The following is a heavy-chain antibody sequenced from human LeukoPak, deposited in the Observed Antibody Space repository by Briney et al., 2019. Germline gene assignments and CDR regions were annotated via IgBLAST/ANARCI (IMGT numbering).Heavy chain of an antibody. D-gene: IGHD5-18*01. Sequence: QPGGSLRLSCAASGFIFSSNYMNWVRQAPGKGLEWVSVIYAGGSTFYADSVKGRFTISRDNSKSTLYLQMNSLRAEDTAVYYCARGGYGGIDYWAREPWSPSPQ. CDR3: ARGGYGGIDY. CDR2: IYAGGST. J-gene: IGHJ4*02. V-gene: IGHV3-66*01. CDR1: GFIFSSNY.